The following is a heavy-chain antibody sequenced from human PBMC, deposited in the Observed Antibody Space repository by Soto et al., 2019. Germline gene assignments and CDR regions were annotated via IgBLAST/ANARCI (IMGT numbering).Heavy chain of an antibody. J-gene: IGHJ4*02. V-gene: IGHV3-49*03. Sequence: EVQLVESGGGLIQPGRSLRLSCKASGFILGDYALRWIRQTPGKGLEWVGFIRSKAYGGTTEYAASVKGRFSISRDESKSIAYLQMNSLKTEDTAVYYCAREGDFSINDWGQGTLVTVSS. D-gene: IGHD4-4*01. CDR1: GFILGDYA. CDR2: IRSKAYGGTT. CDR3: AREGDFSIND.